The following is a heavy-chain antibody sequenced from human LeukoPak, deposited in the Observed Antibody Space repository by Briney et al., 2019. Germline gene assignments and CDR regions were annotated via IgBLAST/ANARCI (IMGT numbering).Heavy chain of an antibody. CDR3: AKVGMTTVTTRGAFDI. CDR1: GFTFSSYA. V-gene: IGHV3-23*01. Sequence: GGSLRLSCAASGFTFSSYAMSWVRQAPGKGLEWVSAISGSGGSTYYADSVKGRFTISRDNSKNTLYLQMNSLRAEDMAVYYCAKVGMTTVTTRGAFDIWGQGTMVTVSS. CDR2: ISGSGGST. J-gene: IGHJ3*02. D-gene: IGHD4-17*01.